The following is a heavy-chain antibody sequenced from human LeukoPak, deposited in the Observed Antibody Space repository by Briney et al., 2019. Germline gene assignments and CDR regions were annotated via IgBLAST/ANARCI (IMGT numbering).Heavy chain of an antibody. CDR3: VKVRSGWHPFDY. CDR1: EFTFSRYA. CDR2: ISSDGSST. D-gene: IGHD6-19*01. Sequence: TGGSLRLSCSASEFTFSRYAVHWVRQAPGKGPEYVSAISSDGSSTHYADSVKGRFTVSRDNSKDTLYLQMSSLRGEDTAVYYCVKVRSGWHPFDYWGQGTLVTVFS. V-gene: IGHV3-64D*08. J-gene: IGHJ4*01.